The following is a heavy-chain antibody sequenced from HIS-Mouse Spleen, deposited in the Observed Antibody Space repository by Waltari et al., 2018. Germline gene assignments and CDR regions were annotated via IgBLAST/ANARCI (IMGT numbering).Heavy chain of an antibody. CDR2: INHSGST. CDR1: GGSFSGYY. CDR3: ARGVTLSGSLDY. Sequence: QVQLQQWGAGLLKPSETLSLTCPAYGGSFSGYYWSWIRQPPGKGLEWIGEINHSGSTNYNPSLKSRVTISVDTSKNQFSLKLSSVTAADTAVYYCARGVTLSGSLDYWGQETLVTVSS. D-gene: IGHD1-26*01. V-gene: IGHV4-34*01. J-gene: IGHJ4*02.